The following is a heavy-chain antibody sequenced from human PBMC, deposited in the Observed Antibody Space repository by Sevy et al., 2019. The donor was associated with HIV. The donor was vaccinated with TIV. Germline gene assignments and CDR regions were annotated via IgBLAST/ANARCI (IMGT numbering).Heavy chain of an antibody. CDR1: NYSISSGYY. CDR3: ARASGGDRLDYYGMDV. V-gene: IGHV4-38-2*01. J-gene: IGHJ6*02. CDR2: GYHGGST. Sequence: SETLSLTCAVSNYSISSGYYWGWIRQPPGKGLEWIGNGYHGGSTYYNPSLQSRVTISLDTSKNHFSLRQRSVTAADTAVYYCARASGGDRLDYYGMDVWGQGTTVTVSS. D-gene: IGHD2-21*02.